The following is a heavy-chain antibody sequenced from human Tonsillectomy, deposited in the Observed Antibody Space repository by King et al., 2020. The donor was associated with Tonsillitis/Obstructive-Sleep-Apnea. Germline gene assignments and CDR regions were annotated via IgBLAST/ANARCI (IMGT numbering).Heavy chain of an antibody. CDR3: ARDGSGTTGQLDY. Sequence: VQLQQWGAGLLKPSETLSLTCAVSGGSFSGYYWSWIRQPPGKGLEWIGEINHSESTNYNPSLKSRVTISVDTSKNQFSLKLSSVTAADTAVYYCARDGSGTTGQLDYWGQGTLVTVSS. CDR1: GGSFSGYY. CDR2: INHSEST. V-gene: IGHV4-34*01. J-gene: IGHJ4*02. D-gene: IGHD1-7*01.